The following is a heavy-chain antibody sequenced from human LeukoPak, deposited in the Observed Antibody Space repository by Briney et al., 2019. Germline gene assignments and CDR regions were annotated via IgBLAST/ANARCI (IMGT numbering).Heavy chain of an antibody. Sequence: SETLSLTCAVYGGSFSGYYWSWIRRPPGKGLEWIGEINHSGSTNYNPSLKSRVTISVDTSKNQFSLKLSSVTAADTAVYYCSRGPKYYYGSGSYSSPYYYGMDVWGQGTTVTVSS. D-gene: IGHD3-10*01. CDR3: SRGPKYYYGSGSYSSPYYYGMDV. CDR1: GGSFSGYY. J-gene: IGHJ6*02. V-gene: IGHV4-34*01. CDR2: INHSGST.